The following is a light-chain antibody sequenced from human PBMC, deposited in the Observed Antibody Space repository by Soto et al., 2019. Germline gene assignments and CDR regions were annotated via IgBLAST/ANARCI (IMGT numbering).Light chain of an antibody. Sequence: EIVMTQSPATLSVSPGXRASLSCRASQSIRTNLAWYQQKPGQAPRLLIYVASTRAAGIPARFSGSGSGTEFTLTIDSLQSEDFAIYYCQHYNNWPLTFGGGTKVDIK. CDR1: QSIRTN. CDR2: VAS. V-gene: IGKV3-15*01. CDR3: QHYNNWPLT. J-gene: IGKJ4*01.